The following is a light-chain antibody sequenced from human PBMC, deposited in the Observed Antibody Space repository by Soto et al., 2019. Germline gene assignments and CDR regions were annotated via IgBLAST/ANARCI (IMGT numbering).Light chain of an antibody. V-gene: IGLV2-14*01. CDR3: SSYKSSTTS. CDR1: SSDVGGYNY. CDR2: EVS. J-gene: IGLJ1*01. Sequence: QSALTQPASVSGSPGQSITISCTGTSSDVGGYNYVSWYQQHPGKAPKLMIYEVSNRPSGVSNRFSGSKSGNTASLTISGLQPEDEADYYCSSYKSSTTSLGNGTKVTV.